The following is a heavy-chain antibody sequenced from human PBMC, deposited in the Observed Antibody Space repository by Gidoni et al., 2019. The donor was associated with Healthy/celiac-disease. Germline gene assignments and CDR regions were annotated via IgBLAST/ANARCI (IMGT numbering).Heavy chain of an antibody. CDR3: AKVAYYDFWSGYPPYYYMDV. CDR1: GFTFSSYA. J-gene: IGHJ6*03. Sequence: EVQLLESGGGLVQPGGSLRLSCAASGFTFSSYAMSWVRQAPGKGLGLVSAISGSGGSTYYADSVKGRFTISRDNSKNTLYLQMNSLRAEDTAVYYCAKVAYYDFWSGYPPYYYMDVWGKGTTVTVSS. CDR2: ISGSGGST. V-gene: IGHV3-23*01. D-gene: IGHD3-3*01.